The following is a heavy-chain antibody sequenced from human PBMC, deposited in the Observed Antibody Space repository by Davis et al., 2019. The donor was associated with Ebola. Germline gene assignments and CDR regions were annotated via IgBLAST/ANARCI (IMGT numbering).Heavy chain of an antibody. J-gene: IGHJ6*02. CDR2: MNPHNGNT. CDR3: ARAGRASSDYDILTGYYLYYYYYGMDV. CDR1: GYTFTNYG. D-gene: IGHD3-9*01. V-gene: IGHV1-18*04. Sequence: ASVKVSCKASGYTFTNYGITWVRQAPGQGLEWMGWMNPHNGNTNYAQNVQGRVIMTSDTATTTAYMEVGSLRSDDTAVYYCARAGRASSDYDILTGYYLYYYYYGMDVWGQGTTVTVSS.